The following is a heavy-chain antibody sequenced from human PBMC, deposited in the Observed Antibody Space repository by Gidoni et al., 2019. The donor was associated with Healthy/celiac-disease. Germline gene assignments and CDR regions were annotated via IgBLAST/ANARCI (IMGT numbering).Heavy chain of an antibody. CDR1: GGSISSSSYY. CDR2: IYYSGST. D-gene: IGHD2-15*01. CDR3: ARHRRGSGGSD. Sequence: QLQLQESGPGLVKPSETLSLPCTVSGGSISSSSYYWGWIRQPPGKGLEWIGSIYYSGSTYYNPSLKSRVTISVDTSKNQFSLKLSSVTAADTAVYYCARHRRGSGGSDWGQGTLVTVSS. J-gene: IGHJ4*02. V-gene: IGHV4-39*01.